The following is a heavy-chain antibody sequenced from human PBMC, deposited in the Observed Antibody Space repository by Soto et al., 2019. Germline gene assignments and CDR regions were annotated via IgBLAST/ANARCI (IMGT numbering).Heavy chain of an antibody. Sequence: SETLSLTCTVSGGSISSGGYYWSWIRQHPGKGLEWIGYIYYSGSTYYNPSLKSRVTISVGTSKNQFSLKLSSVTAADTAVYYCARDGPSYDSTGYVRNWYLDLWGRGTLVTVYS. CDR3: ARDGPSYDSTGYVRNWYLDL. D-gene: IGHD3-22*01. CDR2: IYYSGST. V-gene: IGHV4-31*03. CDR1: GGSISSGGYY. J-gene: IGHJ2*01.